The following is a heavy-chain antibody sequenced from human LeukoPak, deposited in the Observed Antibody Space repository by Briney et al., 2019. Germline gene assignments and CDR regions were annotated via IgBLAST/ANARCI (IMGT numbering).Heavy chain of an antibody. J-gene: IGHJ4*02. Sequence: PGGSLRLSCAASGFTFSSYWMSWVRQAPGKGLEWVANIKQDGSEKYYVDSGKGRFTISRDNAKNSLYLQMNSLRAEDTAVYYCAREDYYDSSGPFYWGQGTLVTVSS. V-gene: IGHV3-7*01. CDR1: GFTFSSYW. CDR2: IKQDGSEK. D-gene: IGHD3-22*01. CDR3: AREDYYDSSGPFY.